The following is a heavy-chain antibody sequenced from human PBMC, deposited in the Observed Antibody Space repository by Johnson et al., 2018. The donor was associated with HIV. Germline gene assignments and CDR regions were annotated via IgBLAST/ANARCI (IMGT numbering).Heavy chain of an antibody. CDR2: IYSGGST. D-gene: IGHD1-14*01. J-gene: IGHJ3*02. V-gene: IGHV3-66*02. CDR3: AREGNPAPCDI. Sequence: EVQLVESGGGLVQPEGSLRLSCAASGFTVSSNYMSRVRQAPGKGLEWVSVIYSGGSTYYADSVKGRFTISRDNSKNTLYLQMGSLRAEDMAVYYCAREGNPAPCDIWGQGTMVTVSS. CDR1: GFTVSSNY.